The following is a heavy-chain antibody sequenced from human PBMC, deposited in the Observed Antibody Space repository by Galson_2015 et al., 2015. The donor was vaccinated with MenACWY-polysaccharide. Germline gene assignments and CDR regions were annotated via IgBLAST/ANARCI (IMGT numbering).Heavy chain of an antibody. V-gene: IGHV3-11*01. CDR3: ARGHYGLDV. CDR2: ISKSGDSI. CDR1: GFSLGAWY. Sequence: YLRLSCAASGFSLGAWYMSWIRQAPGKGLEWLSYISKSGDSIYYGDSVKGRFAISRDNAKNSLYLQLNSLEVEDTAIYYCARGHYGLDVWGQGTTVTVSS. J-gene: IGHJ6*02.